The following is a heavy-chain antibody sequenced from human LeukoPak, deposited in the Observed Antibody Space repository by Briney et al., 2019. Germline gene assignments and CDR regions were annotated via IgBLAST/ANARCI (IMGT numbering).Heavy chain of an antibody. Sequence: PGGSLRLSCAASGFTFSSYWMNWVRQASGKGLVWVSRINSDGSSTGYADSVKGRFTISRDNAKNTLYLQMNGLRAEDTAVYYCARSKAGRSFDYWGQGTLVTVSS. CDR3: ARSKAGRSFDY. J-gene: IGHJ4*02. CDR2: INSDGSST. D-gene: IGHD6-6*01. CDR1: GFTFSSYW. V-gene: IGHV3-74*01.